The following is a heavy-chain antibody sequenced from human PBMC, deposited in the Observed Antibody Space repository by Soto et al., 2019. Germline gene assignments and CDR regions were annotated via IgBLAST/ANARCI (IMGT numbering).Heavy chain of an antibody. D-gene: IGHD3-3*01. J-gene: IGHJ4*02. Sequence: GGSLRLSCAASGFTFSSYAMHWVRQAPGKGLEWVAVISYDGSNKYYADSVKGRFTISRDNSKNTLYLQMNSLRAEDTAVYYCARDDILAIFGVVIEYVFDYWGQGTLVTVSS. CDR2: ISYDGSNK. V-gene: IGHV3-30-3*01. CDR3: ARDDILAIFGVVIEYVFDY. CDR1: GFTFSSYA.